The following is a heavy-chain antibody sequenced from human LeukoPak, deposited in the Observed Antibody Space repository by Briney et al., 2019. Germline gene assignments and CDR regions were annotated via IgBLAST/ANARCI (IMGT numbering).Heavy chain of an antibody. CDR1: GYTFTSYY. J-gene: IGHJ4*02. V-gene: IGHV1-46*01. CDR2: INPSGGST. CDR3: ARDIKSCSGGSCYSFDH. D-gene: IGHD2-15*01. Sequence: ASVKVSCKASGYTFTSYYMHWVRQAPGQGLEWMGIINPSGGSTSYAQKFQGRVTMTRDTSTSTVYMELTSLRSEDTAVYYCARDIKSCSGGSCYSFDHWGQGTLVTVSS.